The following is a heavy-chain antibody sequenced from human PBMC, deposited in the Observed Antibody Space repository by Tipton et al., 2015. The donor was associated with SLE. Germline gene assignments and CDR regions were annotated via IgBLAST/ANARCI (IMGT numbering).Heavy chain of an antibody. Sequence: SLRLSCAASGITFSSYAMHWVRQAPGKGLEWVAVISYDGSNKYYADSVKGRFTISRDNSKNTLYLQMNSLRAEDTAVYYCARGEPLWYEAFDYWGQGTLVTVSS. D-gene: IGHD5-18*01. J-gene: IGHJ4*02. V-gene: IGHV3-30*04. CDR1: GITFSSYA. CDR2: ISYDGSNK. CDR3: ARGEPLWYEAFDY.